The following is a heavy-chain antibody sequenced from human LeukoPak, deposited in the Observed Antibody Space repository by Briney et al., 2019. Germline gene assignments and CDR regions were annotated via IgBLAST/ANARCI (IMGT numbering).Heavy chain of an antibody. Sequence: ASVKVSCKASGYTFTSYGISWVRQAPGQGLEWMGWISAYNGNTNYAQKLQGRVTMTTDTSTSTAYMELRSLRSDDTAVYYCVGFFSSGWHDDYYGMDVWGQGTTVTVSS. V-gene: IGHV1-18*01. D-gene: IGHD6-19*01. J-gene: IGHJ6*02. CDR1: GYTFTSYG. CDR3: VGFFSSGWHDDYYGMDV. CDR2: ISAYNGNT.